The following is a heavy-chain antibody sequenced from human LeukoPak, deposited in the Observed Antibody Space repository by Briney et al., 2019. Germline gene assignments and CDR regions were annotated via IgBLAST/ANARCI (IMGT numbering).Heavy chain of an antibody. CDR3: ARDRGLTGYPIDY. V-gene: IGHV3-11*04. J-gene: IGHJ4*02. CDR2: ISSSGSTI. CDR1: GFTFSDYY. D-gene: IGHD3-9*01. Sequence: PGGSLRLSCAASGFTFSDYYMSWIRQAPGKGLELVSYISSSGSTIYYADSVKGRFTISRDNAKNSLYLRMNSLRAEDTAVYYCARDRGLTGYPIDYWGQGTLVTVSS.